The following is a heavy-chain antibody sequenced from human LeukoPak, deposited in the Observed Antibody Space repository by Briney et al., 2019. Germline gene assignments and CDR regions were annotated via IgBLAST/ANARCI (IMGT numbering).Heavy chain of an antibody. CDR1: GGTFISYA. Sequence: ASVKVSCKASGGTFISYAISGVRQAPGQGLEWMERINPSFGTANHAQKCQGRVTITTDESTSTAYMELSSLRSEDTDVYSCARGQADGYDIFDYWGQGTLVTVSS. CDR3: ARGQADGYDIFDY. J-gene: IGHJ4*02. CDR2: INPSFGTA. D-gene: IGHD3-9*01. V-gene: IGHV1-69*05.